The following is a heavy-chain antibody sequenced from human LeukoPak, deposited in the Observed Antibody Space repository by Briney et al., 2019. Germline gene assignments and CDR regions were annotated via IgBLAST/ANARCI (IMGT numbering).Heavy chain of an antibody. CDR2: ISDSGSDT. D-gene: IGHD3-22*01. Sequence: GGSLRLSCTASGFSFSYYSMHWVRQAPGKGLEWLAVISDSGSDTYYADSVKGRFTISRDNSKNTLYVQMNSLRAEDTAVYYCAKGYYGNYFDYWGQGTLVTVSS. J-gene: IGHJ4*02. V-gene: IGHV3-23*01. CDR3: AKGYYGNYFDY. CDR1: GFSFSYYS.